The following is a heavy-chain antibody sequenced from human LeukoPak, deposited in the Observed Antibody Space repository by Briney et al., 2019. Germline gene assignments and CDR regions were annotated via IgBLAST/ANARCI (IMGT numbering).Heavy chain of an antibody. CDR3: ARARREGYSYGSFFDY. V-gene: IGHV1-18*01. D-gene: IGHD5-18*01. CDR2: ISVYNGNT. J-gene: IGHJ4*02. Sequence: ASVKVSCKASGYTFTSYGISWVRQAPGQGLEWMGWISVYNGNTNHAQKFQGRVTMTTDTSTSTAYMELRSLRSDDTAVYYCARARREGYSYGSFFDYWGQGTLVTVSS. CDR1: GYTFTSYG.